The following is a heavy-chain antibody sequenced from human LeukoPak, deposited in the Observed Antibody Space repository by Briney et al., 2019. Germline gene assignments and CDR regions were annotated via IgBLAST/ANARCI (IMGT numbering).Heavy chain of an antibody. J-gene: IGHJ6*02. CDR3: ARLPLTGYSRGYYYGMDV. CDR2: ISAYNGNT. D-gene: IGHD3-9*01. V-gene: IGHV1-18*01. CDR1: GYTFNIYG. Sequence: ASVKVSCKASGYTFNIYGISWVRQAPGQGLEWMGWISAYNGNTNYAQKVQGRVTITADESTSTAYMELSSLRSEDTAVYYCARLPLTGYSRGYYYGMDVWGQGTTVTVSS.